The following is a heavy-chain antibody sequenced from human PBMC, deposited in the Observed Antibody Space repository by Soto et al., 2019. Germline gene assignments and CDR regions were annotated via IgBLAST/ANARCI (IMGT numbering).Heavy chain of an antibody. CDR1: GYTFTSYA. CDR2: INAGNGNT. D-gene: IGHD6-19*01. CDR3: ARAVAVPADFDY. Sequence: ASVKVSCKASGYTFTSYAMHWVRQAPGQRLEWMGWINAGNGNTKYSEKFQGRVTITRDTSASTAYMELSSLRSEDTAVYYCARAVAVPADFDYWGQGTLVTVS. J-gene: IGHJ4*02. V-gene: IGHV1-3*01.